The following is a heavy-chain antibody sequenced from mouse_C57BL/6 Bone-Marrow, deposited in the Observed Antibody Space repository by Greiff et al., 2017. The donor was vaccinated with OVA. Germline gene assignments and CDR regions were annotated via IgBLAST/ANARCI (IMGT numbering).Heavy chain of an antibody. CDR2: INPYNGGT. V-gene: IGHV1-19*01. Sequence: VQLKQSGPVLVKPGASVKMSCKASGYTFTDYYMNWVKQSHGKSLEWIGVINPYNGGTSYNQKFKGKATLTVDKSSSTAYMELNSLTSEDSAVYYCARGGVYFDYWGQGTTLTVSS. CDR1: GYTFTDYY. CDR3: ARGGVYFDY. J-gene: IGHJ2*01.